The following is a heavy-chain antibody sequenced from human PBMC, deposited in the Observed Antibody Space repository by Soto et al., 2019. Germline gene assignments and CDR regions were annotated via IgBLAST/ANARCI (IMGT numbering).Heavy chain of an antibody. CDR3: ARDRAGYDFWSGPETLIDY. V-gene: IGHV3-33*01. CDR2: IWYDGSNK. Sequence: GGSLRLSCAASGFTFSSYGMHWVRQAPGKGLEWVAVIWYDGSNKYYADSVKGRFTISRDNSKNTLYLQMNSLRAEDTAVYYCARDRAGYDFWSGPETLIDYWGQGTLVTVSS. J-gene: IGHJ4*02. CDR1: GFTFSSYG. D-gene: IGHD3-3*01.